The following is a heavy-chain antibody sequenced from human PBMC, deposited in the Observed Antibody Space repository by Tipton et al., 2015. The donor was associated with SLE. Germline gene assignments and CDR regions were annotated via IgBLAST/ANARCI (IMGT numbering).Heavy chain of an antibody. CDR1: GYTFDDNG. D-gene: IGHD2-21*01. J-gene: IGHJ2*01. V-gene: IGHV1-18*04. CDR2: VSGYNGNT. CDR3: ARGGGAVIISIAYWYFDV. Sequence: QVQLVQSGAEVKKPGASVKVSCEASGYTFDDNGISWVRQAPGEGLEWMGWVSGYNGNTHYAQNFQGRVSMTTDTSTSTAYMELRSLTSDDTAVYHCARGGGAVIISIAYWYFDVWGPGTLVTVSS.